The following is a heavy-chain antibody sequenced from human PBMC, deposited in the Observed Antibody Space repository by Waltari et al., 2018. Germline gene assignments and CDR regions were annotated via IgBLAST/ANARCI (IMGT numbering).Heavy chain of an antibody. CDR3: ARDNYDSSGYSLRAFDI. V-gene: IGHV3-48*03. CDR1: GFTFSSYE. J-gene: IGHJ3*02. D-gene: IGHD3-22*01. Sequence: EVQLVESGGGLVQPGGSLRLSCAASGFTFSSYEMNWVRQAPWTGLEWVSYISSSGSTIYYADYVKGRFTISRDNAKNSRYLQMNSLRAEDTAVYYCARDNYDSSGYSLRAFDIWGQGTMVTVSS. CDR2: ISSSGSTI.